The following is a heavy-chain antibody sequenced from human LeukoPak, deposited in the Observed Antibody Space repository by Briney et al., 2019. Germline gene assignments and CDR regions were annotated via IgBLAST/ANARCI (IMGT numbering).Heavy chain of an antibody. D-gene: IGHD3-10*01. CDR3: ARRGSGSYYSSYYYYGMDV. Sequence: PSETLSLTCTVSGGSISSSSYYWGWIRQPPGKGLEWIGSIYYSGSTYYNPSLKSRVTISVDTSKNQFSLKLSSVTAADTAVYYCARRGSGSYYSSYYYYGMDVWGQGTTVTVSS. J-gene: IGHJ6*02. V-gene: IGHV4-39*01. CDR1: GGSISSSSYY. CDR2: IYYSGST.